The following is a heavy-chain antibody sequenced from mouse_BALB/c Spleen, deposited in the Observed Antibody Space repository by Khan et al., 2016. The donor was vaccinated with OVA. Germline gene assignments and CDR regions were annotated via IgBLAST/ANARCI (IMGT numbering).Heavy chain of an antibody. Sequence: QVQLQQSGAELAKPGASVKMSCKASGYTFSTYWIHWVKQRPGQGLEWIGYINPRSGYTYYNQTFNDKATLTTDKSSSTVYMQLSSLTSEDSAVYYWARDRIDYWGQGTTLTVSS. CDR2: INPRSGYT. V-gene: IGHV1-7*01. J-gene: IGHJ2*01. CDR1: GYTFSTYW. CDR3: ARDRIDY.